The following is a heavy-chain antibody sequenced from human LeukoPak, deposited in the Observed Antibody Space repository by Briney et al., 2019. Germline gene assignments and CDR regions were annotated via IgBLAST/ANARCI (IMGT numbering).Heavy chain of an antibody. V-gene: IGHV1-69*01. CDR2: IIPIFGTA. CDR3: AGSFYCGGDCFMNYFDY. D-gene: IGHD2-21*02. J-gene: IGHJ4*02. Sequence: SVKVSCKASGGTFSSYAISWVRQAPGQGLEWMGGIIPIFGTANYAQKFQGRVTITADESTSTAYMELSSLRSEDTAVYYCAGSFYCGGDCFMNYFDYWGQGALVTVSS. CDR1: GGTFSSYA.